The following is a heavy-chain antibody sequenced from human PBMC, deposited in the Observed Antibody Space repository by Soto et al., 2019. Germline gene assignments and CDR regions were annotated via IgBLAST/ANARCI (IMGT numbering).Heavy chain of an antibody. CDR2: IYPGDSDT. J-gene: IGHJ6*02. CDR1: GYSFPSYW. CDR3: ARQMYSSSWSLGKYYYGMDV. Sequence: GESLKISCKGSGYSFPSYWIGWVRQMPGKGLEWMGIIYPGDSDTRYSPSFQGQVTISADKSISTAYLQWSSLKASDTAMYYCARQMYSSSWSLGKYYYGMDVWGQGTTVTVAS. V-gene: IGHV5-51*01. D-gene: IGHD6-13*01.